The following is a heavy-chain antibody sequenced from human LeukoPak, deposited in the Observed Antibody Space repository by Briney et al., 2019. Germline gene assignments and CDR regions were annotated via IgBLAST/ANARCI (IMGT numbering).Heavy chain of an antibody. J-gene: IGHJ5*02. Sequence: SETLSLTCAVSGGSISSGGYSWSWIRQPPGKGLEWIGYIYHSGSTYYNPSLKSRVTISVDRSKNQFSLKLSSVTAADTAVYYCARESMVRGVINWFDPWGQGTLVTVSS. CDR1: GGSISSGGYS. D-gene: IGHD3-10*01. CDR2: IYHSGST. V-gene: IGHV4-30-2*01. CDR3: ARESMVRGVINWFDP.